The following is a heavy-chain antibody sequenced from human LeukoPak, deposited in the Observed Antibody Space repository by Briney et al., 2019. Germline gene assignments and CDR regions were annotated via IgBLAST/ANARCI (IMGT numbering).Heavy chain of an antibody. CDR2: IYYSGNT. V-gene: IGHV4-59*01. Sequence: PSETLSLTCTVSSGSITNYYWSWIRQPPGKGLEWIGFIYYSGNTNYNPSLKSRVTISVDTSKNQFSLKLSSMTAADTAVYYCARGALLWFGDRMEYYFDYWAREPCSPSPQ. CDR1: SGSITNYY. D-gene: IGHD3-10*01. J-gene: IGHJ4*02. CDR3: ARGALLWFGDRMEYYFDY.